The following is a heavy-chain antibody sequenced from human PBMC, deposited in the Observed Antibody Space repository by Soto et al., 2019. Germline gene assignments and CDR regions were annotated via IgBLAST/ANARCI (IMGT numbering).Heavy chain of an antibody. Sequence: GGSLRLSCAASGFTFSNYFMHWVRQVPGEGLVWVSRMSGDGKTISYADSVKGRFTISRDNAKNSLYLQMNSLRAEDTAVYYCARDVTGTNNLDYWGQGTLVTVSS. V-gene: IGHV3-74*01. CDR1: GFTFSNYF. J-gene: IGHJ4*02. CDR2: MSGDGKTI. D-gene: IGHD1-7*01. CDR3: ARDVTGTNNLDY.